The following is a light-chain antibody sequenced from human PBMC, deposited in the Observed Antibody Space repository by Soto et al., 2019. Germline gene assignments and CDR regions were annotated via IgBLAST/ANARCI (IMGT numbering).Light chain of an antibody. CDR1: TGAVTSGHY. V-gene: IGLV7-46*01. CDR2: DTS. J-gene: IGLJ2*01. CDR3: LLSYRGAVV. Sequence: QSVVTQEPSLTVSPGGTVTLTCGSRTGAVTSGHYPYWFQQKPGQAPRTLVDDTSNKYSWTPARFSGSLLGGKAALTLSGAQPEDEAEYYCLLSYRGAVVFGGGTKLTVL.